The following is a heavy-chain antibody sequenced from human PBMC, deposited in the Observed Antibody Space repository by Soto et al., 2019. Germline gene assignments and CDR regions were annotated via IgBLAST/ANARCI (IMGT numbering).Heavy chain of an antibody. J-gene: IGHJ4*02. CDR2: INLNSGDT. CDR3: ARDLGGYHLYGPDS. Sequence: ASVKVSCKAPAHTFSDSSMHWVRQPPGQGHERMGWINLNSGDTNYAQKFQGRITMTWDKSINTAYMELARLKSDDTAMYFCARDLGGYHLYGPDSWGQGTPATVSS. CDR1: AHTFSDSS. D-gene: IGHD5-12*01. V-gene: IGHV1-2*02.